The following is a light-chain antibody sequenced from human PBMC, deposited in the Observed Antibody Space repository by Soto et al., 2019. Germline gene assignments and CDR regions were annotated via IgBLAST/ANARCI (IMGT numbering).Light chain of an antibody. V-gene: IGKV3-20*01. J-gene: IGKJ4*01. Sequence: EIVLTQSPGTLSLSPGERATLSCRASQSVTSSYLAWYQQKPGQAPRLLIFDASSRATGIPDRFNGGGSGTDFTLTISRLEPEDFAAYYCQQYGSPPLTFGGGTKVEI. CDR2: DAS. CDR3: QQYGSPPLT. CDR1: QSVTSSY.